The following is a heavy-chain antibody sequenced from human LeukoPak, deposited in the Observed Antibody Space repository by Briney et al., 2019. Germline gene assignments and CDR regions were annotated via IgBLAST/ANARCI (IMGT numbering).Heavy chain of an antibody. Sequence: GGSLRLSCAASGFTFSSYWMSWVRQAPGKGLEWVANINQHGSESYYVDSVKGRFIISRDNAKNSMYLHMSSLGGDDMAVYYCARGGLFRYGGTSGDYWGQGTLVTVSS. D-gene: IGHD4/OR15-4a*01. CDR3: ARGGLFRYGGTSGDY. CDR1: GFTFSSYW. V-gene: IGHV3-7*01. CDR2: INQHGSES. J-gene: IGHJ4*02.